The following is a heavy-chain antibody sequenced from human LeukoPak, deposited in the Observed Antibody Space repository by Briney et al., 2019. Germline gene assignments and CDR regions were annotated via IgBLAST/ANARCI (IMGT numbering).Heavy chain of an antibody. V-gene: IGHV4-61*02. CDR1: GGSISSGSYY. D-gene: IGHD3-10*01. CDR2: IYTSGST. CDR3: ARDSLYYYGSGRFWFDP. J-gene: IGHJ5*02. Sequence: SETLSLTCTVSGGSISSGSYYWSWIRQPAGKGLEWIGRIYTSGSTNYNPSLKSRVTISVDTSKNQFSLKLSSVTAADTAVYYCARDSLYYYGSGRFWFDPWGQGTLLTVSS.